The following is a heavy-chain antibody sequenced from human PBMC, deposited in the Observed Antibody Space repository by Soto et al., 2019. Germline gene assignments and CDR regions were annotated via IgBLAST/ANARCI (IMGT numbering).Heavy chain of an antibody. CDR1: GFTFSNAW. Sequence: EVQLVESGGGLVKPGGSLRLSCAASGFTFSNAWMSWVRQAPGKGLEWVGRIKSKTDGGTTDYAAPVKGRFTISRDDSKNTLYLQMNSLKTEDTAVYYCTTLSVVVGAGYYYYYYMDVWGKGTTVTVSS. CDR2: IKSKTDGGTT. D-gene: IGHD2-15*01. J-gene: IGHJ6*03. V-gene: IGHV3-15*01. CDR3: TTLSVVVGAGYYYYYYMDV.